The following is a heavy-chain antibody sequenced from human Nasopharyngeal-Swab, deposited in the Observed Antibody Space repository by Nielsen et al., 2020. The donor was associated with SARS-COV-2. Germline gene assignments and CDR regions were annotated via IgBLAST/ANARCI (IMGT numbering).Heavy chain of an antibody. Sequence: WIRQPPGKGLEWVSSISSSSSYIYYADSVKGRFTISRDNAKNSLYLQMNGLRAEDTAVYYCARAGITMVRAFDYWGQGTLVTVSS. CDR3: ARAGITMVRAFDY. J-gene: IGHJ4*02. D-gene: IGHD3-10*01. CDR2: ISSSSSYI. V-gene: IGHV3-21*01.